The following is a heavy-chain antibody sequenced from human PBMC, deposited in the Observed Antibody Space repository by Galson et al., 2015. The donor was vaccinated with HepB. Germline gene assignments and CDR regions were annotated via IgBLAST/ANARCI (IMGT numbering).Heavy chain of an antibody. Sequence: SLRLSCAASGFTFSNYAMHWVRQAPGKGLEWVTVISYDGSNKYYADPVKGRFAISRDNSKNTLSLQMNSLRAEDTAVYYCVKDQGSGSYHWNYFYSGMDVWGQGTSVTVSS. CDR2: ISYDGSNK. D-gene: IGHD3-10*01. J-gene: IGHJ6*02. CDR3: VKDQGSGSYHWNYFYSGMDV. V-gene: IGHV3-30*18. CDR1: GFTFSNYA.